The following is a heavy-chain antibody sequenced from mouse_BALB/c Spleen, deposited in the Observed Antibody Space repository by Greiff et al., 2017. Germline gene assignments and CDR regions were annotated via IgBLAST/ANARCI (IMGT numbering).Heavy chain of an antibody. Sequence: QVQLQQSGAELVRPGASVTLSCKASGYTFTDYEMHWVKQTPVHGLEWIGAIDPETGGTAYNQKFKGKATLTADKSSSTAYMELRSLTSEDSAVYYCTRSGYRYDWFAYWGQGTLVTVSA. V-gene: IGHV1-15*01. CDR3: TRSGYRYDWFAY. CDR1: GYTFTDYE. J-gene: IGHJ3*01. CDR2: IDPETGGT. D-gene: IGHD2-14*01.